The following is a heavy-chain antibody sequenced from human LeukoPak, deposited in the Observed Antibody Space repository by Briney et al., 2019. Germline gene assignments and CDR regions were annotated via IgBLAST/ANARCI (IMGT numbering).Heavy chain of an antibody. J-gene: IGHJ3*02. D-gene: IGHD3-16*01. CDR3: AIVPRDLGGPFGAFDI. Sequence: ASVKVSCKASGYTFTSYYMHWVRQAPGQGLEWMGIINPSGGSASYAQKFQGRVTMTKDMSTSTVYMELSSLRSEDTAVYYYAIVPRDLGGPFGAFDIWGQGTMVTVSS. CDR1: GYTFTSYY. V-gene: IGHV1-46*01. CDR2: INPSGGSA.